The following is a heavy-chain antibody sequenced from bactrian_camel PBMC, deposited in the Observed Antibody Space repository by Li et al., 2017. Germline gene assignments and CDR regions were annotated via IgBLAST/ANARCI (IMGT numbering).Heavy chain of an antibody. J-gene: IGHJ6*01. CDR1: GLPFGGTD. CDR3: VRDQTAPLLTLRTAALGY. D-gene: IGHD2*01. Sequence: HVQLVESGGGLVQPGGSLRLSCTASGLPFGGTDLGWYRQAPGSECELVSTISPRGITYYADSVEGRFTISQDNSKNTVYLQMNDLKPEDTAVYYCVRDQTAPLLTLRTAALGYWGQGTQVTVS. CDR2: ISPRGIT. V-gene: IGHV3S55*01.